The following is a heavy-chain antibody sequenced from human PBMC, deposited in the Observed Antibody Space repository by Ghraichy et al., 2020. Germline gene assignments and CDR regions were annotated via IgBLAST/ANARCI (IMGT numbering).Heavy chain of an antibody. CDR3: AGGSGGVANFDY. D-gene: IGHD3-16*01. Sequence: GSLRLSCTVSGVSISNNYWSWIRQPAGKGLEWMGRISTSGATNYNPSLKSRVTISVDTSKNQFSLRLSSVTAADTAVYYCAGGSGGVANFDYWGQGTLVTVSS. V-gene: IGHV4-4*07. CDR2: ISTSGAT. CDR1: GVSISNNY. J-gene: IGHJ4*02.